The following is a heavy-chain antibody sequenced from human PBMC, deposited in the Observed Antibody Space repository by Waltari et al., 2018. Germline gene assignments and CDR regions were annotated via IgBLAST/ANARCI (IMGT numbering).Heavy chain of an antibody. D-gene: IGHD3-10*01. J-gene: IGHJ6*03. V-gene: IGHV4-4*07. CDR3: ARYYYGSGSYYNYYYYMDV. Sequence: QVQLQESGPGLVKPSETLSLTCTVSGGSISSYYWSWIRQPAGKGLEWIGRIYTSGSTNYNPSLKSRVTMSVDTSKNQFSLKLSSVTAADTAVYYCARYYYGSGSYYNYYYYMDVWGKGTTVTVSS. CDR1: GGSISSYY. CDR2: IYTSGST.